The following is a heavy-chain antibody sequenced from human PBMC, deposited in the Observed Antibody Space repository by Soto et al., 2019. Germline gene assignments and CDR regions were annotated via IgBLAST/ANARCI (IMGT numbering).Heavy chain of an antibody. V-gene: IGHV4-30-2*01. J-gene: IGHJ3*02. CDR2: IYHSGST. CDR3: ASSIVVVTAISPDAFDI. CDR1: GGSISSGGYS. D-gene: IGHD2-21*02. Sequence: SETLSLTCAVSGGSISSGGYSWSWIRQPPGKGLEWIGYIYHSGSTYYNPSLKSRVTISVDRSKNQFSPKLSSVTAADTAVYYCASSIVVVTAISPDAFDIWGQGTMVTVSS.